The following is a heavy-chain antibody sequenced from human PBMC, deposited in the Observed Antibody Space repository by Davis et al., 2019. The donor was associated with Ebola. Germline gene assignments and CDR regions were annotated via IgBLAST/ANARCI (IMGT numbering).Heavy chain of an antibody. CDR2: ISGSGGST. Sequence: AASVKVSCKASGGTFSSYAMSWVRQAPGKGLEWVSAISGSGGSTYYADSVKGRFTISRDNSKNTLYLQMNRLRAEDTAVYYCAKVFYVGAFDIWGQGTMVTVSS. CDR3: AKVFYVGAFDI. V-gene: IGHV3-23*01. D-gene: IGHD5/OR15-5a*01. J-gene: IGHJ3*02. CDR1: GGTFSSYA.